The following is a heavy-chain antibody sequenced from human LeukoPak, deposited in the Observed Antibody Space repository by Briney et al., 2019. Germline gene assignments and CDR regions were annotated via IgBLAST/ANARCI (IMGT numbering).Heavy chain of an antibody. CDR3: TRGRSGGYLDY. V-gene: IGHV3-74*01. D-gene: IGHD4-23*01. CDR1: GFTFGTYW. CDR2: INTDGSTT. Sequence: GGSLRLSCAASGFTFGTYWMHWVRQAPGEGLVWLSRINTDGSTTYYAASVKGRFTFSRDNAKNTLYLQMNSLRAGDTAVYYCTRGRSGGYLDYWGQGTLVAVSS. J-gene: IGHJ4*02.